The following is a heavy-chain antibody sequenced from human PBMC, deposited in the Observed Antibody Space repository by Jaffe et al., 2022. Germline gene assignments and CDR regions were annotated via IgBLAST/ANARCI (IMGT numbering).Heavy chain of an antibody. CDR1: GFTFSSYG. J-gene: IGHJ4*02. D-gene: IGHD3-9*01. Sequence: QVQLVESGGGVVQPGRSLRLSCAASGFTFSSYGMHWVRQAPGKGLEWVAVISYDGSNKYYADSVKGRFTISRDNSKNTLYLQMNSLRAEDTAVYYCAKDKRYFDWLRPNFDYWGQGTLVTVSS. CDR3: AKDKRYFDWLRPNFDY. CDR2: ISYDGSNK. V-gene: IGHV3-30*18.